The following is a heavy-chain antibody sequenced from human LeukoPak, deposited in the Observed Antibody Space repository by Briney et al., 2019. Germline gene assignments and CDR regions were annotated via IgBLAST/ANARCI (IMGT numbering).Heavy chain of an antibody. CDR1: GYSISSGYY. CDR2: IYHSGST. D-gene: IGHD3-9*01. J-gene: IGHJ5*02. CDR3: ARGGGTWLGFDP. V-gene: IGHV4-38-2*01. Sequence: SETLSLTCAVSGYSISSGYYWGWIRQPPGKGLEWIGSIYHSGSTYYNPSLKSRVTISVDTSKNQFSLKLSSVTAADTAVYYCARGGGTWLGFDPWGQGTLVTVSS.